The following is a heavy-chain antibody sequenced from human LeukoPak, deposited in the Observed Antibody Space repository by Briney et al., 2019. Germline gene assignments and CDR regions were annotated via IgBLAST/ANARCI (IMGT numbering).Heavy chain of an antibody. V-gene: IGHV3-21*01. J-gene: IGHJ1*01. CDR3: ARDVGITARTEYFQH. CDR2: ISSSSSYI. Sequence: GGSLRLSCAASGFTFSSYSMNWVRQAPGKGLEWVSSISSSSSYIYYADSAKGRFTISRDNAKNSLYLQMNSLRAEDTAVYYCARDVGITARTEYFQHWGQGTLVTVSS. D-gene: IGHD6-6*01. CDR1: GFTFSSYS.